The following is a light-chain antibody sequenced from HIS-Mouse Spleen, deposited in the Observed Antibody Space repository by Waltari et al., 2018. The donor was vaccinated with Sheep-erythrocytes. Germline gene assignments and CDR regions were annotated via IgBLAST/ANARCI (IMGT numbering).Light chain of an antibody. CDR2: GKN. J-gene: IGLJ3*02. CDR3: NSRDSSGNLWV. CDR1: SLRSYY. Sequence: SSELTQDPAVSVALGQTVRITCQGASLRSYYASWYQQKPGQAPVLVIYGKNNRPSGNPDRFSGSSSGNTASFTIPGAQAEDEADYYWNSRDSSGNLWVFGGGTKLTVL. V-gene: IGLV3-19*01.